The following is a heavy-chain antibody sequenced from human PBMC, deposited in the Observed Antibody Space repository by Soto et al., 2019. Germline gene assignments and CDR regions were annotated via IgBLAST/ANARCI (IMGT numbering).Heavy chain of an antibody. Sequence: GGSLRLSYAASGFAFSAYAMSWVRQAPGKGLECISLISGTGVPTLYAESVKGRFSVSRDNSKDTLFLEMNNLRDDDTAIYYCAKSFCSSSSCFFLWVDPWGPGTLVTVSS. CDR3: AKSFCSSSSCFFLWVDP. CDR2: ISGTGVPT. D-gene: IGHD2-2*01. CDR1: GFAFSAYA. J-gene: IGHJ5*02. V-gene: IGHV3-23*01.